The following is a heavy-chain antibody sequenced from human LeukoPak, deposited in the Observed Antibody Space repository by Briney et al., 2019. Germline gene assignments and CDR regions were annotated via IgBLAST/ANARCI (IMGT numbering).Heavy chain of an antibody. CDR3: ARAVYDYVWGNQLGYYYYYYMDV. Sequence: SETLSLTCAVYGGSFSGYYWSWIRQPPGKGLEWIGYIYYSGSTNYNPSLKSRVTISVDTSKNQFSLKLSSVTAADTAVYYCARAVYDYVWGNQLGYYYYYYMDVWGKGTTVTISS. V-gene: IGHV4-59*08. D-gene: IGHD3-16*01. J-gene: IGHJ6*03. CDR1: GGSFSGYY. CDR2: IYYSGST.